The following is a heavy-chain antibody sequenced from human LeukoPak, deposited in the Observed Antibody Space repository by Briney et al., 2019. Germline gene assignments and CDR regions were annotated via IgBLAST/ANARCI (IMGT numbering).Heavy chain of an antibody. CDR2: ISSSSSYI. CDR3: ARDLRASGFVELYAFDI. J-gene: IGHJ3*02. D-gene: IGHD3-10*01. Sequence: GGSLILSCAASGFTFSSYSLNWVRQAPGKGLEWVSSISSSSSYIYYADSVKGRFTISRDNAKNSLYLQMNSLRAEDTAVYYCARDLRASGFVELYAFDIWGQGTMVTVSS. V-gene: IGHV3-21*01. CDR1: GFTFSSYS.